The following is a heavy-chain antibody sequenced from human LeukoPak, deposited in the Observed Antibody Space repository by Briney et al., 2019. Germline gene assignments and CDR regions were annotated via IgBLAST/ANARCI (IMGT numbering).Heavy chain of an antibody. D-gene: IGHD6-13*01. V-gene: IGHV4-59*01. CDR2: IYYSGSN. CDR1: GGSISSYY. CDR3: ARRAWYSSSWYEYFQH. Sequence: SETLSLTCTVAGGSISSYYWSWIRQPPGKGLEWLGYIYYSGSNNYNPSLKSRVTISVDTSKNQVSLKLTSVTAADTAVYYCARRAWYSSSWYEYFQHWGQGTLVTVSS. J-gene: IGHJ1*01.